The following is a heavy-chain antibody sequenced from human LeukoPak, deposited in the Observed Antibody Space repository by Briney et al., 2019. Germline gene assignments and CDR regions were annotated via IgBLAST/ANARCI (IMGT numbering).Heavy chain of an antibody. D-gene: IGHD3-22*01. CDR2: INPYNGNT. CDR1: GYTFSNYG. J-gene: IGHJ4*02. Sequence: ASAKVSCKASGYTFSNYGIIWVRQAPGKGLEWMGWINPYNGNTNFGQKVQGRLTMTTDTTTRTAYMELRNLRSDDTAVYYCARSHSSSLRAPFGYWGQGTLVTVSS. CDR3: ARSHSSSLRAPFGY. V-gene: IGHV1-18*01.